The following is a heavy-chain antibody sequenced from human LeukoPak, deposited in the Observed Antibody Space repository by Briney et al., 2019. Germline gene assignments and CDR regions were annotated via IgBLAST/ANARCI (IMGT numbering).Heavy chain of an antibody. Sequence: SETLSLTCTVSGGSISSYYWSWIRQPAGKGLEWIGRIYTSGSTNYNPSLKSRVTTSVDTSKNQFSLKLSSVTAADTAVYYCARGFGYCSSTSCYRSYYYYMDVWGKGTTVTVSS. CDR3: ARGFGYCSSTSCYRSYYYYMDV. V-gene: IGHV4-4*07. J-gene: IGHJ6*03. D-gene: IGHD2-2*02. CDR1: GGSISSYY. CDR2: IYTSGST.